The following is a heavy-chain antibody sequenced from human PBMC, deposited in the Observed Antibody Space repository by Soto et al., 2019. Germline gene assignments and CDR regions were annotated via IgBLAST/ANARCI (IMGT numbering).Heavy chain of an antibody. Sequence: QLQLQESGSGLVKPSQTLSLTCAVSGGSISSGGYSWSCIRQPPGKGREWIGYIYHSGYTYYNPSLESRVTISVDRSKNQFSLKLISVTAADTAVYYCARAHYGDYGYGMDVWGQGTTVTVSS. CDR1: GGSISSGGYS. CDR2: IYHSGYT. V-gene: IGHV4-30-2*01. CDR3: ARAHYGDYGYGMDV. J-gene: IGHJ6*02. D-gene: IGHD4-17*01.